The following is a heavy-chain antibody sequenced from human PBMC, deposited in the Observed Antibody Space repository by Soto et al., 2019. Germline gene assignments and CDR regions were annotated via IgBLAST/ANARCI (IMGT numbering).Heavy chain of an antibody. D-gene: IGHD6-6*01. CDR1: GGSISGYY. CDR3: AREVVGHLNWFDP. Sequence: SDTLSITCTFSGGSISGYYWSWIRQPPGKGLEWIGYIYYSGSTNYNPSLKSRVTISVDTSKNQFSLKLSSVTAADTAVYYCAREVVGHLNWFDPWGQGTLVNVSS. V-gene: IGHV4-59*01. CDR2: IYYSGST. J-gene: IGHJ5*02.